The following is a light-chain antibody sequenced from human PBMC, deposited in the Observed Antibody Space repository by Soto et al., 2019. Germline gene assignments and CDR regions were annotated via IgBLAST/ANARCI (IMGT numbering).Light chain of an antibody. V-gene: IGLV1-51*01. Sequence: QSVLTQPPSVSAAPGQKVTISCSGSSSNIGNYRVSWFQQFPGTAPKLVIYDTDKRPSEIPDRFSGSKSGTSATLGITGLQTGDEADYYCGTWDYSLSSYVFGSGTKVTVL. J-gene: IGLJ1*01. CDR2: DTD. CDR3: GTWDYSLSSYV. CDR1: SSNIGNYR.